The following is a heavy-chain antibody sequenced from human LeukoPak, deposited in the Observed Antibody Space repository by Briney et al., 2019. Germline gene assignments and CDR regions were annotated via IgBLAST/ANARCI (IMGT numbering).Heavy chain of an antibody. V-gene: IGHV3-66*02. CDR2: IYSGGST. CDR1: GFTVSSNY. D-gene: IGHD6-19*01. CDR3: ARDGYSSGGPLDY. J-gene: IGHJ4*02. Sequence: PGGSLRLSCAASGFTVSSNYMSWVRQAPGEGLEWVSVIYSGGSTYYADSVKGRFTISRDNSKNTLYLQMNSLRAEDTAVYYCARDGYSSGGPLDYWGQGTLVTVSS.